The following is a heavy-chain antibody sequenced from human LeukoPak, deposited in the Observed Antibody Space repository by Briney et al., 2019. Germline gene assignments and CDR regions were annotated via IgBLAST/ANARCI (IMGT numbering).Heavy chain of an antibody. CDR1: GGSISSSSYY. V-gene: IGHV4-39*01. CDR3: ARQKGYSSGWYFDY. Sequence: PSETLSLTCTVSGGSISSSSYYWGWIRQPPGKGLEWIGSIYYSGSTYYNPSLKSRVTISVDTSKNRFSLKLSSVTAADTAVYYCARQKGYSSGWYFDYWGQGTLVTVSS. D-gene: IGHD6-19*01. CDR2: IYYSGST. J-gene: IGHJ4*02.